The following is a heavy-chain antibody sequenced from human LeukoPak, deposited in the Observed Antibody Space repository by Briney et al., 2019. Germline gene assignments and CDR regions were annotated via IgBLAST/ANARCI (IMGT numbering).Heavy chain of an antibody. V-gene: IGHV4-59*08. Sequence: SETLSLTCTVSGGSISSYYWSWVRQPPGKGLEWLGSIYYSGSTYYNPSLKSRVTISVDTSKNQFSLKLSSVTAADTAVYYCARHPRNGSYPFYYYGMDVWGQGTTVTVSS. J-gene: IGHJ6*02. CDR2: IYYSGST. CDR1: GGSISSYY. CDR3: ARHPRNGSYPFYYYGMDV. D-gene: IGHD1-26*01.